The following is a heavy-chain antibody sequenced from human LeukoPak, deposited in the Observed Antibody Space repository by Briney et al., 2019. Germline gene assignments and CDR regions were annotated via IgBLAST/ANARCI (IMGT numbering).Heavy chain of an antibody. CDR3: ARALDYGGNPFDY. V-gene: IGHV1-69*05. J-gene: IGHJ4*02. D-gene: IGHD4-23*01. CDR2: IIPIFGTA. CDR1: GGTFSSYA. Sequence: SVKVSCKASGGTFSSYAISWVRQPPGQGLEWMGGIIPIFGTANYAQKFQGRVTITTDESTSTAYMELSSLRSEDTAVYYCARALDYGGNPFDYWGQGTLVTVSS.